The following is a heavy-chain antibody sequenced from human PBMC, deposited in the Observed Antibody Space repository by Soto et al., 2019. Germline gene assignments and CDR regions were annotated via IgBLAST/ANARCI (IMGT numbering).Heavy chain of an antibody. D-gene: IGHD3-22*01. Sequence: ASVKVSCKASGYTFTSYGISWVRQAPGQGLEWMGWISAYNGNTNYAQKLQGRVTMTTDTSTSTAYMELRSLRSDDTAVYYCARVGPIDYYDSSGYLYGMDVWGQGTTVTVSS. J-gene: IGHJ6*02. CDR2: ISAYNGNT. CDR3: ARVGPIDYYDSSGYLYGMDV. CDR1: GYTFTSYG. V-gene: IGHV1-18*01.